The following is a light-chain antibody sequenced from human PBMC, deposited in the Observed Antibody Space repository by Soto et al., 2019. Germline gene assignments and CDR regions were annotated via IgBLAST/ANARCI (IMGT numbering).Light chain of an antibody. J-gene: IGKJ2*01. Sequence: DIQMTQSPSSLSASVGDRVTITCRASQNLSIYLNWYQQKPGKAPNLLIYAASSLHTGVPSRFSGSGSGTDFTLTITSLRPEDFATYFCQQSYTSLMTTFAQGTKLDIK. CDR3: QQSYTSLMTT. V-gene: IGKV1-39*01. CDR1: QNLSIY. CDR2: AAS.